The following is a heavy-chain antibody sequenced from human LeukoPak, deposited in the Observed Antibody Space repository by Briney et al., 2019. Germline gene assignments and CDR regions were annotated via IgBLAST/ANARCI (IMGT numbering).Heavy chain of an antibody. CDR2: IIPIFGTA. Sequence: GASVKVSCKASGGTFSSYAISWVRQAPGQGLEWMGGIIPIFGTANYAQKFQGRVTITADESTSTAYMELSSLRSEDTAVYYCAREGPVGATLNYFDYWGQGALVTVSS. CDR3: AREGPVGATLNYFDY. V-gene: IGHV1-69*13. J-gene: IGHJ4*02. D-gene: IGHD1-26*01. CDR1: GGTFSSYA.